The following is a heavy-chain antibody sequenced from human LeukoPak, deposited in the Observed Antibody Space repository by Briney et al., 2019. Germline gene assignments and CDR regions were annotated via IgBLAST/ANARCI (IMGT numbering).Heavy chain of an antibody. Sequence: ASVKVSCKASGYTFTGYYMHWVRQAPGQGLEWMGIINPSGGSTSYAQKFQGRVTITADESTSTAYMELSSLRSEDTAVYYCATTGGGCSSTSCYDRRYYFDYWGQGTLVTVSS. J-gene: IGHJ4*02. CDR3: ATTGGGCSSTSCYDRRYYFDY. D-gene: IGHD2-2*01. CDR2: INPSGGST. CDR1: GYTFTGYY. V-gene: IGHV1-46*01.